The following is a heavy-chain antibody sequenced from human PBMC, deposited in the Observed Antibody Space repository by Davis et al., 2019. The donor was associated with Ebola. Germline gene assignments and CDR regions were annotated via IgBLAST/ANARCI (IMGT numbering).Heavy chain of an antibody. V-gene: IGHV3-9*01. D-gene: IGHD4-23*01. CDR3: ARGGAVAPD. Sequence: SLKISCAASGFTFDDYAMHWVRQVPGKGLEWVSGISWNRGNIGYADSVKGRFTISRDNAKNSLYLQMNSLRVEDTAVYFCARGGAVAPDWGPGTLVTVSS. J-gene: IGHJ4*02. CDR1: GFTFDDYA. CDR2: ISWNRGNI.